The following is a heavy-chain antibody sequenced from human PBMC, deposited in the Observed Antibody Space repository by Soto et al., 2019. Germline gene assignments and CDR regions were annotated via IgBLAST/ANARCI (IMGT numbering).Heavy chain of an antibody. CDR3: ARSAGREQWLVPGGWVGLDY. CDR1: GYTFTGYY. D-gene: IGHD6-19*01. CDR2: INPNSGGT. J-gene: IGHJ4*02. Sequence: QVPLVQSGAEVKKPGASVKVSCKASGYTFTGYYMHWVRQAPGQGLEWMGWINPNSGGTNYAQKFQGWVTMTRDTSISTAYMELSRLRSDDTAVYYCARSAGREQWLVPGGWVGLDYWGQGTLVTVSS. V-gene: IGHV1-2*04.